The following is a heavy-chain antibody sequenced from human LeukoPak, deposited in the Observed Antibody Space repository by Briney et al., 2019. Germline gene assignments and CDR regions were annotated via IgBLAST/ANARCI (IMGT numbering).Heavy chain of an antibody. V-gene: IGHV4-59*08. D-gene: IGHD1-26*01. CDR3: ARLLRPGGRAGDAFDI. J-gene: IGHJ3*02. Sequence: SETLSLTCSVSGASTSGHHWTWIRQPPGRGLEWIGYFYDSRERNYNPSLKSRVTISMDMSNNQFSLRMYSVTAADTAIYYCARLLRPGGRAGDAFDIWGQGTMVTVSS. CDR2: FYDSRER. CDR1: GASTSGHH.